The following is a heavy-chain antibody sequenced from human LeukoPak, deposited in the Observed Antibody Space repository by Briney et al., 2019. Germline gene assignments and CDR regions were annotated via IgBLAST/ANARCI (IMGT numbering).Heavy chain of an antibody. CDR2: ISGSGGST. V-gene: IGHV3-23*01. Sequence: GGSLRLSCAASGFTFSSYAMSWVRQAPGKGLEWVSAISGSGGSTYYADSVKGRFTISRDNSKNTLYLQMNSLRAEDTAVYYCVGYYDFWSVNYYYMDVWGKGTTVTVSS. D-gene: IGHD3-3*01. CDR1: GFTFSSYA. CDR3: VGYYDFWSVNYYYMDV. J-gene: IGHJ6*03.